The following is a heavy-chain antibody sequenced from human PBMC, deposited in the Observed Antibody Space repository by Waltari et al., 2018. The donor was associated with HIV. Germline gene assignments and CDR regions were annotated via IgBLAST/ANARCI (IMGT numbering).Heavy chain of an antibody. J-gene: IGHJ4*02. CDR2: ISFDGENK. Sequence: QVQLVESGGGVVQPGGSLKLPCAASGFSFTNHATPWVRQAPGKGRECVALISFDGENKKYPESVKGRFTVSRDNSNNTVYLQMSSLRPGDTAVYYCAREGDCFSNKCSGGLMSYWGQGTLVTVSS. D-gene: IGHD2-2*01. V-gene: IGHV3-30*04. CDR1: GFSFTNHA. CDR3: AREGDCFSNKCSGGLMSY.